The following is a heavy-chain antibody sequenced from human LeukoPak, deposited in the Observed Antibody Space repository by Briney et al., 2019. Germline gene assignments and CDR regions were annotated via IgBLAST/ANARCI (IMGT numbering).Heavy chain of an antibody. CDR3: ARFAHDHSALWFGESHFDY. CDR2: IYYSGST. CDR1: GGSISSSSYY. J-gene: IGHJ4*02. V-gene: IGHV4-39*07. D-gene: IGHD3-10*01. Sequence: SETLSLTCTVSGGSISSSSYYWGWIRQPPGKGLEWIGSIYYSGSTYYNPSLKSRVTISVDTSKIQFSLKLSSVTAADTAVYYCARFAHDHSALWFGESHFDYWGQGTLVTVSS.